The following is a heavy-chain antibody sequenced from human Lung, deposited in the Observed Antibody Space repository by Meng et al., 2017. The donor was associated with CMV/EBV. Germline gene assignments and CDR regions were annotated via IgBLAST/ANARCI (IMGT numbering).Heavy chain of an antibody. J-gene: IGHJ4*02. CDR3: TRVGTYYYDSSGYYLREEGYFDY. D-gene: IGHD3-22*01. Sequence: SXKISXTASGFTFGDYAMSWVRQAPGKGLEWVGFIRSKAYGGTTEYAASVKGRFTISRDDSKSIAYLQMNSLKTEDTAVYYCTRVGTYYYDSSGYYLREEGYFDYWGQGXLVTVSS. CDR1: GFTFGDYA. V-gene: IGHV3-49*04. CDR2: IRSKAYGGTT.